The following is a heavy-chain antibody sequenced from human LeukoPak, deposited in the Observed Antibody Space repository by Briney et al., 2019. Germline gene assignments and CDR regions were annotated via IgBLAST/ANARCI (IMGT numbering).Heavy chain of an antibody. D-gene: IGHD3-10*01. J-gene: IGHJ4*02. V-gene: IGHV3-30*18. CDR3: AKDLRWFGFFDY. Sequence: GGSLRLSCAASGFTFSSYGMHWVRQAPGKGLEWVAVISYDGSNKYYADSVKGRFTIPRDNSKNTLYLQMNSLRAEDTAVYYCAKDLRWFGFFDYWGQGTLVTVSS. CDR1: GFTFSSYG. CDR2: ISYDGSNK.